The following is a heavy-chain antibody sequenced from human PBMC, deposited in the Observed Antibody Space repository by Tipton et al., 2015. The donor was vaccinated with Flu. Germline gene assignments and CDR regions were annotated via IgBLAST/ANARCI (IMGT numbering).Heavy chain of an antibody. V-gene: IGHV3-9*01. Sequence: SLRLSCVISGDTPDHTMHWVRQVPGKGLEWVSGIFPSGSGGYGDSVKGRFIVSRDNARKSLYLQMDSLRPEDTAFYYCLIDLQPGGMDVWGKGTAVTVSS. CDR3: LIDLQPGGMDV. CDR1: GDTPDHT. CDR2: IFPSGSG. J-gene: IGHJ6*03. D-gene: IGHD1-1*01.